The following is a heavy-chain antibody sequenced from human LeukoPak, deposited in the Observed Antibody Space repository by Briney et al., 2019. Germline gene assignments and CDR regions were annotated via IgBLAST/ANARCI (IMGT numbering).Heavy chain of an antibody. D-gene: IGHD2/OR15-2a*01. CDR3: AKDLLHSSYYSMDV. CDR2: ISGSGGST. Sequence: GGSLRLSCAASGFTVSSNYMSWFRQAPGKGLEWVSAISGSGGSTYYADAVSGVFTISRDSSKNTLYLQMKSLRAEDTAVYYCAKDLLHSSYYSMDVWGKGTTVTVSS. V-gene: IGHV3-23*01. J-gene: IGHJ6*03. CDR1: GFTVSSNY.